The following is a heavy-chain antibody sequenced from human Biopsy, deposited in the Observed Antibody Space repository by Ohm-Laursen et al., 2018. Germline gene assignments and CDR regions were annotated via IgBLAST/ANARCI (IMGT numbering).Heavy chain of an antibody. V-gene: IGHV4-4*07. J-gene: IGHJ6*02. CDR1: GESFNGYY. D-gene: IGHD1/OR15-1a*01. Sequence: SETLSLTCAVYGESFNGYYWTWIRRPAGKGLEWIGRIYGSGSTNYNPSLRGRVTLSGDTSKNQVSLRLRSVTAADTAVYYCAREGLDWDNRRYKGLDVWGQGATVIVSS. CDR2: IYGSGST. CDR3: AREGLDWDNRRYKGLDV.